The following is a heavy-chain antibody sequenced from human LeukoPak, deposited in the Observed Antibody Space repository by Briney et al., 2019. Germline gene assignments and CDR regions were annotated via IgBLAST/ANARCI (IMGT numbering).Heavy chain of an antibody. J-gene: IGHJ4*02. CDR1: GFTFSSYS. D-gene: IGHD3-3*01. Sequence: GGSLRLSCAASGFTFSSYSMNWVRQAPGKGLEWVSAISGSGGSTYYADSVKGRFTISRDNSKNTLYLQMNSLRAEDTAVYYCAKDEGYDFWSGYYKGYYFDYWGQGTLVTVSS. CDR2: ISGSGGST. CDR3: AKDEGYDFWSGYYKGYYFDY. V-gene: IGHV3-23*01.